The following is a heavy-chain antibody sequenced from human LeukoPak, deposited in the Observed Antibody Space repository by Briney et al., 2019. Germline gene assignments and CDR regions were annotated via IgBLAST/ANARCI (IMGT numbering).Heavy chain of an antibody. Sequence: ASVKVSCKASGYTFTGYYMHWVRQAPGQGLEWMGWINPNTGGTDYAQGFRARVTFTADTSIGTAYMEVSRLKSDDTAMFYCAIRPVNSVSAGFYGGQGTLVTVSS. V-gene: IGHV1-2*02. CDR3: AIRPVNSVSAGFY. D-gene: IGHD1-14*01. CDR2: INPNTGGT. CDR1: GYTFTGYY. J-gene: IGHJ4*02.